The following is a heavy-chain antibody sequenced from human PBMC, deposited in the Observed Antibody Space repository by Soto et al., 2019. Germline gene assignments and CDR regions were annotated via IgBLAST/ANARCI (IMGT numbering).Heavy chain of an antibody. J-gene: IGHJ6*02. CDR3: ASSSLYGMDV. V-gene: IGHV4-39*01. CDR2: FYYTGGTYST. Sequence: SETLSLTCTVSGGSISSSGSYWGWVRQPPGKGLEWIVSFYYTGGTYSTYYNPSLNSGVTISVDTPKRQFSLNLRSVTAADTAVYYCASSSLYGMDVWGQGTTVTVSS. CDR1: GGSISSSGSY.